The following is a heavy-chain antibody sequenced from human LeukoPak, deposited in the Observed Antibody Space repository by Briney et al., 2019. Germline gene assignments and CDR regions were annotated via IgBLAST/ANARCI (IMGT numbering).Heavy chain of an antibody. Sequence: GGSLRLSCAAFGFSFSTYSMNWVRQAPGKGLEWVSVIYSGGSTYYADSVKGRFTISRDNSKNTLYLQMNSLRAEDTATYYCARAGDAFDIWGQGTMVTVSS. V-gene: IGHV3-66*01. J-gene: IGHJ3*02. CDR3: ARAGDAFDI. CDR2: IYSGGST. CDR1: GFSFSTYS.